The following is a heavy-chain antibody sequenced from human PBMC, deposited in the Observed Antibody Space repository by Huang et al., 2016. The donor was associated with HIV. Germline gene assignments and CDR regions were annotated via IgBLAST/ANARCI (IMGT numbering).Heavy chain of an antibody. Sequence: QVQLLQSGAEVRRPGASVKVSCKASGYPFTNYILDWVRQAPGQSLEWMGWINVGNGNTNYSQKFQGRVTFTGDTPANTIYMELTSLRSKDTAVYYCSREGPRNAFDVWGQGTMVTV. CDR1: GYPFTNYI. CDR2: INVGNGNT. V-gene: IGHV1-3*01. CDR3: SREGPRNAFDV. J-gene: IGHJ3*01.